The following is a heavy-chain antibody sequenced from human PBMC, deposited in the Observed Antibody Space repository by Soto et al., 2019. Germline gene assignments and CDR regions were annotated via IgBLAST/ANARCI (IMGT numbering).Heavy chain of an antibody. V-gene: IGHV1-46*01. CDR2: INPSSGST. D-gene: IGHD2-2*01. CDR1: GYTFTSYY. Sequence: QVQLVQSGAEVKKPGASVKVSCKASGYTFTSYYMHWVRQAPGQGPEWIGVINPSSGSTTYAPKFQGRGTMTADTSTSTVYMELSRLRSEDTAVYYCAREVVGVPGGHHYFYRGMDVWGQGTTVTISS. CDR3: AREVVGVPGGHHYFYRGMDV. J-gene: IGHJ6*02.